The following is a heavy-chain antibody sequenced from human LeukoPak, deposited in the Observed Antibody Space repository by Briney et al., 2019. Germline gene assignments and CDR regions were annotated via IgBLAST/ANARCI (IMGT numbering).Heavy chain of an antibody. V-gene: IGHV4-34*01. CDR2: INRGGTT. Sequence: PGGSLRLSCAASGFTVSGNYMSWVRQSPGKGLEWIGEINRGGTTNYNPSLNSRVTISVDTSKNQFSLKLTSVTAADTAVYYCARLPSMYSSGWRGGYYYYMDVWGKGTTVTISS. CDR3: ARLPSMYSSGWRGGYYYYMDV. J-gene: IGHJ6*03. D-gene: IGHD6-19*01. CDR1: GFTVSGNY.